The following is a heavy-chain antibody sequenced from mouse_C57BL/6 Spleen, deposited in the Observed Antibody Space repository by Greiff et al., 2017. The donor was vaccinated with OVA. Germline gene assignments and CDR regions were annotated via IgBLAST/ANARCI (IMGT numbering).Heavy chain of an antibody. D-gene: IGHD2-4*01. CDR3: ARDYYEAMDY. V-gene: IGHV1-19*01. J-gene: IGHJ4*01. Sequence: VQLQQSGPVLVKPGASVKMSCKASGYTFTDYYMNWVKQSHGKSLEWIGVINPYNGGTSYNQKFKGKATLTVDKSSSTAYMELNSLTSEDSAVYYCARDYYEAMDYWGQGTSVTVAS. CDR1: GYTFTDYY. CDR2: INPYNGGT.